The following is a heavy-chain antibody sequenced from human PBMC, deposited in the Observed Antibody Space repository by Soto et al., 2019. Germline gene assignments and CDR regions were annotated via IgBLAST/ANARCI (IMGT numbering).Heavy chain of an antibody. J-gene: IGHJ5*02. V-gene: IGHV3-53*01. CDR3: AREFSSGWINCFDP. D-gene: IGHD6-19*01. CDR2: MYSGGST. Sequence: GGSVRLSCAASGFTVSSNYMSWVRQAPGKGLEWVSAMYSGGSTYYADSVKGRFTISRDNSKNTLDLQMNSLRAEDTAVYYCAREFSSGWINCFDPWGQGTLVTVSS. CDR1: GFTVSSNY.